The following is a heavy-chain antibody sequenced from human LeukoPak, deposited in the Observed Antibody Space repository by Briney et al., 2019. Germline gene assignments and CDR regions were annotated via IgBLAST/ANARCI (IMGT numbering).Heavy chain of an antibody. Sequence: PSETLSLTCTVSGGSISSGDYYWSWIRQPPGKGLEWIGYIYYSGSTYYNPSLKSRVTISVDTSKNQFSLKLSSVTAADTAAYYCARGLTTGAPYYYYYGMDVWGQGTTVTVSS. D-gene: IGHD2-8*02. V-gene: IGHV4-30-4*01. CDR2: IYYSGST. CDR1: GGSISSGDYY. CDR3: ARGLTTGAPYYYYYGMDV. J-gene: IGHJ6*02.